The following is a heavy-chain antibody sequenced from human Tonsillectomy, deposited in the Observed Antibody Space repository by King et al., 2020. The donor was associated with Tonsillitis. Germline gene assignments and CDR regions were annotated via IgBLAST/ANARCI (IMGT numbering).Heavy chain of an antibody. CDR1: GFTFSDFW. CDR3: ARDLRIPTPDEQ. Sequence: DVQLVESGGGLVQPGGSLRLSCVASGFTFSDFWMSWVRQAPGKGLEWVACIKKDGTEKFYVDSVKGRFTISRDNVQKSLYLQMSSLRAEDTAVYYCARDLRIPTPDEQWGQGTLVTVSS. D-gene: IGHD6-13*01. V-gene: IGHV3-7*01. CDR2: IKKDGTEK. J-gene: IGHJ4*02.